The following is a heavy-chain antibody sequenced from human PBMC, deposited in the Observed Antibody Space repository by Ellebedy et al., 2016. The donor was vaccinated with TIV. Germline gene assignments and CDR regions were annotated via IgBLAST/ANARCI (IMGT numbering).Heavy chain of an antibody. CDR1: GGSINSGDYY. CDR2: IYYSGSA. J-gene: IGHJ3*02. D-gene: IGHD2-8*01. CDR3: PSGLTGNAFDI. V-gene: IGHV4-30-4*01. Sequence: MPSETLSLTCTVPGGSINSGDYYWSWSRQPPGKGLEWVGYIYYSGSAYYNSSLKGRVKISVDRSKKQISLELNAVTAADTAVYFCPSGLTGNAFDIWGQGTMVTVSS.